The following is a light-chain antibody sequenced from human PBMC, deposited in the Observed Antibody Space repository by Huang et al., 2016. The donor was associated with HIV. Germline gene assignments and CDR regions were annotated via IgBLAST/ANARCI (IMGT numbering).Light chain of an antibody. CDR1: QSISSW. CDR3: QQYDSFWT. CDR2: KAS. J-gene: IGKJ1*01. V-gene: IGKV1-5*03. Sequence: DIQMTQSPSTLSASVGDRVTITCRASQSISSWLAWYQQKPGKAPNLLIYKASSLESGVPARVSGSGSGTEFTLTISSLQPDDFATYYCQQYDSFWTFGQGTKVEIK.